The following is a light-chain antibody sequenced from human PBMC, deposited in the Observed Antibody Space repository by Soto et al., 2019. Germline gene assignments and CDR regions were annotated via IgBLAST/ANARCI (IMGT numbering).Light chain of an antibody. V-gene: IGKV1-5*03. CDR2: KAS. CDR1: QSISSW. CDR3: QQYHSYSST. Sequence: DIQVDQSPSSVSASVEDRVTITCRASQSISSWLAWYQQKPGKAPKLLIYKASNLESGVPSRFSGSGSGTEFTLTISSLQPDDFATYYCQQYHSYSSTFGQGSKADIK. J-gene: IGKJ1*01.